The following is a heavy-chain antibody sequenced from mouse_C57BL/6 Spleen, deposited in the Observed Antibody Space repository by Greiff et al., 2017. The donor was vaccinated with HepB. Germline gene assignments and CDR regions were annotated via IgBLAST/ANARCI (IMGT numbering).Heavy chain of an antibody. CDR2: INPCSGYT. CDR1: GYTFTSYS. D-gene: IGHD4-1*01. V-gene: IGHV1-4*01. CDR3: ARGSKNWDYFDY. Sequence: QVQLQQSGAELARPGASVKMSCKASGYTFTSYSMHWVKQRPGQGLEWIGYINPCSGYTKYNQKFKDKATLTADKSSSTAYMQLSSLTSEDSAVYYCARGSKNWDYFDYWGQGTTLTVSS. J-gene: IGHJ2*01.